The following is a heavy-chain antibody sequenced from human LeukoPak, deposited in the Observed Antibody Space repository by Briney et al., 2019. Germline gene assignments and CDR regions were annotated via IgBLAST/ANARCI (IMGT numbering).Heavy chain of an antibody. CDR1: GFTFSNYG. CDR2: INHSGST. D-gene: IGHD3-22*01. Sequence: GSLRLSCAASGFTFSNYGMSWIRQPPGKGLEWIGEINHSGSTNYNPSLKSRVTISVDTSKNQFSLKLSSVTAADTAVYYCARQDYYDSSGYYVYFDYWGQGTLVTVSS. V-gene: IGHV4-34*01. J-gene: IGHJ4*02. CDR3: ARQDYYDSSGYYVYFDY.